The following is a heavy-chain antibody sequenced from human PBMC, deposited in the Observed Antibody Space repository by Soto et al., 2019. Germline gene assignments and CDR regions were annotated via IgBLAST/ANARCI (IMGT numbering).Heavy chain of an antibody. V-gene: IGHV3-21*04. Sequence: GGSLSLSSTALGFIFIYLSMIWIGRAPGKGLEWASSISSSSGYIYYADSVKGRFTISRDNAQNSLYLQMNSLRAEDTALYYCAKDMRFRYGDYDTYYYYGMDVWGQGTTVTVSS. CDR1: GFIFIYLS. D-gene: IGHD4-17*01. J-gene: IGHJ6*02. CDR3: AKDMRFRYGDYDTYYYYGMDV. CDR2: ISSSSGYI.